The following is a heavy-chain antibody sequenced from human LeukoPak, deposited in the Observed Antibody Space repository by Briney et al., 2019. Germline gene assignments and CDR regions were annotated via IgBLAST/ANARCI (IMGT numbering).Heavy chain of an antibody. V-gene: IGHV4-61*01. D-gene: IGHD1-14*01. CDR3: ASHLPGGATTGTNV. CDR1: GYSVSSGYY. Sequence: SETLSLTCTVSGYSVSSGYYWGWIRQPPGKGLEWIGYIYHNGITNYNPFLKSRVTILIDTSKTQFSLRLSSVTAADTVVYCCASHLPGGATTGTNVWGQGTTVTVSS. J-gene: IGHJ6*02. CDR2: IYHNGIT.